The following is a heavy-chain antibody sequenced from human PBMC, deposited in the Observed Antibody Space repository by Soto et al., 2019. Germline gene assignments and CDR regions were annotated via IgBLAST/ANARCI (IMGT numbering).Heavy chain of an antibody. V-gene: IGHV1-8*01. CDR1: GYSFTSLD. Sequence: QVQLVQSGAEVREAGASVKVSCKASGYSFTSLDINWVRQTAGQGLEWMGWMQPRTGRTGYAQKFQGRVTMTRDTSINTAYMELTTLTSDDTDFYYCARGVSAGVDYWGQGTLVTVFS. CDR2: MQPRTGRT. CDR3: ARGVSAGVDY. J-gene: IGHJ4*02. D-gene: IGHD1-26*01.